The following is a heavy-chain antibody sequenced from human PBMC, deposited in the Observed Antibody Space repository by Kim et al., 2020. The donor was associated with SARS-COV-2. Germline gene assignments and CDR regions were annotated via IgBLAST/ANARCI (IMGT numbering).Heavy chain of an antibody. D-gene: IGHD3-10*01. CDR2: IWYDGSNK. Sequence: GGSLRLSCAASGFTFSSYGMHWVRQATGKGLEWVAVIWYDGSNKYSADSVKGRFTISRDNSTNTLYLQMNSLRAEDTAVYYCARDGRLLWFGEAAFDILGQGTMVTVSS. J-gene: IGHJ3*02. CDR1: GFTFSSYG. CDR3: ARDGRLLWFGEAAFDI. V-gene: IGHV3-33*01.